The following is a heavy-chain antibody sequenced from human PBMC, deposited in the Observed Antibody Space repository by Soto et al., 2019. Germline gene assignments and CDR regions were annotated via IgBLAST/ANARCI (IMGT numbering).Heavy chain of an antibody. V-gene: IGHV4-34*01. Sequence: SETLSLTCAVDGGSFSGYYWRWIRQPPGKGLEWIGEINHSGSTNYNPSLKSRVTISVDTSKNQFSLKLSSVTAADTAVYYCARGIRKSVYYYYYYGMDVRGQGTTVT. J-gene: IGHJ6*02. CDR2: INHSGST. CDR1: GGSFSGYY. D-gene: IGHD1-20*01. CDR3: ARGIRKSVYYYYYYGMDV.